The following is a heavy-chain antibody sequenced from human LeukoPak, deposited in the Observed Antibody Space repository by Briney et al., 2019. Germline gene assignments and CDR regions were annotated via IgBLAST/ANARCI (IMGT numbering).Heavy chain of an antibody. Sequence: PGRSLRLSCAASGFTFSSYGMHWVRQAPGNGLEWVAVISYDGSNKYYADSVKGRFTISRDNSKNTLYLQMNSLRAEDTAVYYCAKDRYYDSSGYYGVSYFDYWGQGTLVTVSS. CDR2: ISYDGSNK. CDR1: GFTFSSYG. V-gene: IGHV3-30*18. J-gene: IGHJ4*02. D-gene: IGHD3-22*01. CDR3: AKDRYYDSSGYYGVSYFDY.